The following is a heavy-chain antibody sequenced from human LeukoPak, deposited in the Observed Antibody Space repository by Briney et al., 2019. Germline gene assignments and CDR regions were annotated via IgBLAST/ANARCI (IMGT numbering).Heavy chain of an antibody. D-gene: IGHD6-13*01. J-gene: IGHJ5*02. CDR2: IYSGGNI. CDR1: GFTVSNNF. Sequence: GGSLRLSCVVSGFTVSNNFMTWVRQAPGKGLEWVSLIYSGGNIYYADSVKGRVTISRDGSKNTLYLQMNRLRAEDTAVHYCARDPGAAAGNLWSWGQGTLVTVSS. V-gene: IGHV3-66*01. CDR3: ARDPGAAAGNLWS.